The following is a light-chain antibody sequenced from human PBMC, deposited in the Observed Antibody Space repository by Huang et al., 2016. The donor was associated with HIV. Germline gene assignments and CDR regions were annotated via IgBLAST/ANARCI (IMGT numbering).Light chain of an antibody. Sequence: EIVMTQSPVTLSVSPGERATLACRASKSISRNLAGYQQKPGQAPRLRIHGSSTRATGIPGRFSGIGSGTEFTLTISSLQSEDFAVYFCHQYHNWPPWTFGQGTKVEIK. J-gene: IGKJ1*01. CDR1: KSISRN. CDR2: GSS. V-gene: IGKV3-15*01. CDR3: HQYHNWPPWT.